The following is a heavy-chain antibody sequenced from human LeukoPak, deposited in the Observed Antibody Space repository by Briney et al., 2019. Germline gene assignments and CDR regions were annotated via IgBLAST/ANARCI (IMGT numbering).Heavy chain of an antibody. Sequence: PSETLSLTCTVSGGSISSYYWSWIRQPPGKGLEWIGYIYTSGSTNYNPSLKSRVTISVDTSKNQFSLKLSSVTAADTAVYYCARAPWLGGSYVLDYWGQGTLVTVSS. CDR2: IYTSGST. V-gene: IGHV4-4*09. CDR3: ARAPWLGGSYVLDY. D-gene: IGHD5-12*01. J-gene: IGHJ4*02. CDR1: GGSISSYY.